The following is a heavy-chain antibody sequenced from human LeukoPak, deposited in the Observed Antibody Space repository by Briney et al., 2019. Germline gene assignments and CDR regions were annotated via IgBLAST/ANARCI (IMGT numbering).Heavy chain of an antibody. V-gene: IGHV4-4*02. D-gene: IGHD2-15*01. J-gene: IGHJ4*02. CDR3: ARDGCSGGSCYFDY. CDR2: IYRSGST. Sequence: SETLSLTCAVSGGSISSSNWWSWVRQPPGKGLEWIGEIYRSGSTNYNPSLKSRVTISVDKSKNQFSLKLSSVTAADTAVYYCARDGCSGGSCYFDYWGQGTLVTVSS. CDR1: GGSISSSNW.